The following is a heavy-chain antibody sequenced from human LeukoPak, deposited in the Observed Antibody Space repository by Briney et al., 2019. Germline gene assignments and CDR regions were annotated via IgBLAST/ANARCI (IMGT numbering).Heavy chain of an antibody. CDR2: IESKTDGGTT. V-gene: IGHV3-15*04. D-gene: IGHD3-10*01. Sequence: PGGSLRLSCAASGFTFSSYEMNWVRQAPGKGLEWVGRIESKTDGGTTDYAAPVKGRFTISRDDSTNTLYLQMNSLKSEDTAVYYCTTYGSGRKFDYWGQGILVTVSS. CDR3: TTYGSGRKFDY. J-gene: IGHJ4*02. CDR1: GFTFSSYE.